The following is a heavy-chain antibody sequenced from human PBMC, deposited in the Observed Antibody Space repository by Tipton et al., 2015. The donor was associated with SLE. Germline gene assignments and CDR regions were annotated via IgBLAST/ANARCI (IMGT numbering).Heavy chain of an antibody. CDR1: DYSISSGYY. CDR2: INYSGST. V-gene: IGHV4-38-2*01. Sequence: LRLSCAVSDYSISSGYYWGWIRQPPGRGLEWIGSINYSGSTYYNPSLKSRVTISVDTSKNQFSLNLSSVTAADTAVYYCASGYSTFDIWGQGTMVTVSS. CDR3: ASGYSTFDI. D-gene: IGHD6-13*01. J-gene: IGHJ3*02.